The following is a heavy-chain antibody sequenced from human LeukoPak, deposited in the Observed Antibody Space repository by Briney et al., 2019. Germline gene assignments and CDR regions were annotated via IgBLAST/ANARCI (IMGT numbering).Heavy chain of an antibody. D-gene: IGHD2-2*01. J-gene: IGHJ4*02. V-gene: IGHV3-33*08. Sequence: ARSLTLSCAASGFTFSSFGMHWVRQAPGKGLDWVAVIWHDASNKYYADSVKGRFTISSDNSKNTLYLQMNSLSADTTAVYYCVRGVGVSKFNYLDSWGGGTLVSVCS. CDR2: IWHDASNK. CDR1: GFTFSSFG. CDR3: VRGVGVSKFNYLDS.